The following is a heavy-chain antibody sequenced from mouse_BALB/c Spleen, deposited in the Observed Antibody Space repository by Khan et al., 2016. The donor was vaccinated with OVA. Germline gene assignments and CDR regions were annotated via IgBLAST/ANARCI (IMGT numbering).Heavy chain of an antibody. CDR3: ERNGCGNYESWDD. CDR1: GYTFTNYW. CDR2: IYPGNSDT. V-gene: IGHV1-5*01. J-gene: IGHJ2*01. D-gene: IGHD2-1*01. Sequence: VQLQQSGTVLARPGASVKMSCKASGYTFTNYWMHWVKQRPGQGLEWIGTIYPGNSDTNYNQKFTGKAKLTAGTSTSTAYRELSSLTNEDAAVDYCERNGCGNYESWDDWGQGTTRTVAA.